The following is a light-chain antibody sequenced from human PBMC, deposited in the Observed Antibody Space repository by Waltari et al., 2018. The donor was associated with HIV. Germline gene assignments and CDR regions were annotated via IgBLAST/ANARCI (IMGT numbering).Light chain of an antibody. V-gene: IGLV3-21*02. J-gene: IGLJ2*01. CDR1: NIGRMS. CDR3: QVWDSRGAHVV. Sequence: YVLTQPPSVSVAPGQTARITCGGDNIGRMSVHWYQQTPGQAPVLAVYDDTGRPSRIPERVSGSNSGNTATLTISSVEVGDEADYYCQVWDSRGAHVVFGGGTKLTVL. CDR2: DDT.